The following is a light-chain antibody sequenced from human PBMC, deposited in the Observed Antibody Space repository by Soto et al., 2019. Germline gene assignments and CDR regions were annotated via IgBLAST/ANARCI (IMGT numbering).Light chain of an antibody. V-gene: IGKV3-15*01. CDR3: QQYNNWVT. CDR1: QSVSSN. CDR2: GAS. J-gene: IGKJ3*01. Sequence: EIVMTQSPATLSVSPGERATLSCRASQSVSSNLAWYQQKPGQAPRLLIYGASTRATGIPARFSGSGSGTEFPLTISSLQSEDFAVYYCQQYNNWVTFGPGTKVDIK.